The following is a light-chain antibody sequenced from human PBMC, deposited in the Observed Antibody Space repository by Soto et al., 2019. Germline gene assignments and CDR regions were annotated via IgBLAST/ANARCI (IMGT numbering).Light chain of an antibody. CDR1: QSISSY. CDR3: QQSYSTSHT. V-gene: IGKV1-39*01. CDR2: AAS. Sequence: DIQMTQSPSSLSASVGDRVTITCRASQSISSYLNWYQQKPGKAPKLLIYAASSLQSGVPSRFSGSGSGTDFPITISSLQPDDFATYYCQQSYSTSHTFGQGTKVDIK. J-gene: IGKJ1*01.